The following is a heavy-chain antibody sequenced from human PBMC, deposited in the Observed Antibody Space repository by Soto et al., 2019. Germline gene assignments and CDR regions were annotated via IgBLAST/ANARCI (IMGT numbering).Heavy chain of an antibody. D-gene: IGHD2-2*01. CDR3: ARDDHIVVVPTSLGAMDV. V-gene: IGHV4-4*02. Sequence: TSETLSLTCAVYGGSISSNKWWSWVRQPPGKGLEWIGEIYHSGSTNYNPSLKSRVTISLDKSKNQFSLKLTSVTAADSAVYYCARDDHIVVVPTSLGAMDVWGQGTTVTVSS. CDR1: GGSISSNKW. CDR2: IYHSGST. J-gene: IGHJ6*02.